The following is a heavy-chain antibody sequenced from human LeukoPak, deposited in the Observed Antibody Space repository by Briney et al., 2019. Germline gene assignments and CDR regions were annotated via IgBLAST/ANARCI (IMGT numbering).Heavy chain of an antibody. V-gene: IGHV4-59*12. Sequence: SETLSLTCTVSGGSINSYYWGWIRQSPGKGLEWIGYIYYTGSTNYNPSLKSRVTISVDTSKNQFSLKLSSVTAADTAVYYCARDYDSSGYYYGYYFDYWGQGTLVTVSS. D-gene: IGHD3-22*01. CDR3: ARDYDSSGYYYGYYFDY. J-gene: IGHJ4*02. CDR2: IYYTGST. CDR1: GGSINSYY.